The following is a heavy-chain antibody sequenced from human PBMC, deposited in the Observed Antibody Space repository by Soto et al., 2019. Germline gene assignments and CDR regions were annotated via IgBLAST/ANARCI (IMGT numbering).Heavy chain of an antibody. J-gene: IGHJ5*02. CDR2: IYYSGST. Sequence: QLQLQESGPGLVKPSETLSLTCTVSGGSISSSSYYWGWIRQPPGKGLEWIGSIYYSGSTYYNPSLKSRVTISVDTSKNQFSLKLSSVTAADTAVYYCASKMGYEGWFDPWGQGTLVTVSS. CDR3: ASKMGYEGWFDP. V-gene: IGHV4-39*01. D-gene: IGHD5-12*01. CDR1: GGSISSSSYY.